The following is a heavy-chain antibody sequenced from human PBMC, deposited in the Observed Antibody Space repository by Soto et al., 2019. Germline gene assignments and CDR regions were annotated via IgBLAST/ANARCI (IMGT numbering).Heavy chain of an antibody. Sequence: SETLSLTCTVSGGSISSGDYYWSWIRQPPGKGLEWIGYIYYSGSTYYNPSLKSRVTISVDTSKNQFSLKLSSVTAADTVVYYCEAAPRETDYYYYGMDVWGQGTTVTVSS. CDR1: GGSISSGDYY. CDR2: IYYSGST. CDR3: EAAPRETDYYYYGMDV. D-gene: IGHD6-25*01. V-gene: IGHV4-30-4*01. J-gene: IGHJ6*02.